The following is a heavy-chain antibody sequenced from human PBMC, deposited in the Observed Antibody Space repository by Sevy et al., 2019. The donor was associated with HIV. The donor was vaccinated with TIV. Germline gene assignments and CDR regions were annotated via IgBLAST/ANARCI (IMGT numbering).Heavy chain of an antibody. Sequence: GESLKISCAASGFTFSSYWMNWVRQAPGKGLEWVANIKEDGSDKYYVDSVKGRFTISRDNAQNSLYLEMNSLRAEDTAVYYCARWDVWGKGNTVTVSS. CDR3: ARWDV. CDR1: GFTFSSYW. V-gene: IGHV3-7*01. J-gene: IGHJ6*04. CDR2: IKEDGSDK.